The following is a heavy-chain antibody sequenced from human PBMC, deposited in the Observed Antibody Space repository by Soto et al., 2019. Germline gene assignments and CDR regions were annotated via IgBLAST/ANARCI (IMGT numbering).Heavy chain of an antibody. V-gene: IGHV4-59*01. Sequence: QVQLQESGPGQVKPSETLSLTCTISGGSISVYYWSWVRQPPGHELEWIGYIYASGSPYYNPSLRSRFTISADTSKNQISLKLTSPTAADTAVYYCARGVGSSPPRYWGRGTLVTVSS. CDR2: IYASGSP. CDR1: GGSISVYY. J-gene: IGHJ4*02. D-gene: IGHD1-26*01. CDR3: ARGVGSSPPRY.